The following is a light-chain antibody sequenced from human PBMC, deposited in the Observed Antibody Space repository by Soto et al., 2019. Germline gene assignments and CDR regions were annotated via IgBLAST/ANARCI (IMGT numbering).Light chain of an antibody. CDR3: CSYAGSYTSDVV. J-gene: IGLJ2*01. CDR1: SSDVGGYNY. CDR2: DVS. V-gene: IGLV2-11*01. Sequence: QFALTQPPSVSGSPGQSVTISCTGPSSDVGGYNYVSWYQQHPGKAPKLMICDVSKRPSGVPDRFSGSKSGNTASLTISGLQAEDEADYYCCSYAGSYTSDVVFGGGTKLTVL.